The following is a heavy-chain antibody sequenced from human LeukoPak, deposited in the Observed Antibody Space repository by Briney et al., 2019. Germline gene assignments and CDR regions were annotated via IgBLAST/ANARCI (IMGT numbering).Heavy chain of an antibody. CDR3: ARDHCSGGSCYSAY. D-gene: IGHD2-15*01. J-gene: IGHJ4*02. V-gene: IGHV3-53*01. CDR1: GFTVSSNY. Sequence: GGSLRLSCAASGFTVSSNYMTWVRQAPGKGLEWASVIYSGGTTDYADSVKGRFTISRDSSKNTLYLQMNSLRAEDTAFYYCARDHCSGGSCYSAYWGQGTLVTVSS. CDR2: IYSGGTT.